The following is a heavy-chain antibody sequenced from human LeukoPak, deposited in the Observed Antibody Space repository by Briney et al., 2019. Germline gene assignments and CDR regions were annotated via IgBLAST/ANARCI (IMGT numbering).Heavy chain of an antibody. CDR3: ARKMSSSYYYGMDV. D-gene: IGHD6-6*01. CDR1: GYTFTGYY. V-gene: IGHV1-2*02. CDR2: INPNSGGT. J-gene: IGHJ6*02. Sequence: GASVTVSCKASGYTFTGYYMHWVRQAPGQGLEWMGWINPNSGGTNYAQKFQGRVTMTRDTSISTAYMELSRLRSDDTAVYYCARKMSSSYYYGMDVWGQGTTVTVSS.